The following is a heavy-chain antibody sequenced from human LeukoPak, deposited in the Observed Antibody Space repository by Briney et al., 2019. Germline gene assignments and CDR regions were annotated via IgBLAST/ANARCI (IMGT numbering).Heavy chain of an antibody. D-gene: IGHD3-9*01. CDR1: GFTFSSYW. J-gene: IGHJ3*02. V-gene: IGHV3-7*03. CDR2: IKPDGSEK. Sequence: PGGSLRLSCAASGFTFSSYWMSWVRQAPGKGLEWVANIKPDGSEKYYVDSVKGRFTISRDNAKNSLYLQMNSLRAEDTAVYYCARFTPRYLGAFDIWGQGTMVTVSS. CDR3: ARFTPRYLGAFDI.